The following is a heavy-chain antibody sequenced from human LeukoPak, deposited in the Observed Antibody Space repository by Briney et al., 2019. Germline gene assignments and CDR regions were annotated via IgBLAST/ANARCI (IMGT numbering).Heavy chain of an antibody. D-gene: IGHD6-13*01. CDR1: GGSISSGSYY. V-gene: IGHV4-61*01. CDR2: IYYSGST. CDR3: AAGDAFDI. Sequence: SETLSLTCTVSGGSISSGSYYWSWIRQPPGKGLEWIGYIYYSGSTNYNPSLKSRVTISVDTSKNQFSLKLSSVTAADTAVYYCAAGDAFDIWGQGTMVTVSS. J-gene: IGHJ3*02.